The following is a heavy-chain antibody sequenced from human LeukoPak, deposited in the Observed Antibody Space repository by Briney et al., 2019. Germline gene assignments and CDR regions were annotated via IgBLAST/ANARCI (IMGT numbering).Heavy chain of an antibody. CDR2: IYPGDSDT. V-gene: IGHV5-51*01. J-gene: IGHJ5*02. CDR3: ARLDTGYSSSWQLKP. CDR1: GYSFTSYW. D-gene: IGHD6-13*01. Sequence: GESLQISCKGSGYSFTSYWIGWVRQMPGKGLEWMGIIYPGDSDTRYSPSFQGQVTISADKSISTAYLQWSSLKASDTAMYYCARLDTGYSSSWQLKPWGQGTLVTVSS.